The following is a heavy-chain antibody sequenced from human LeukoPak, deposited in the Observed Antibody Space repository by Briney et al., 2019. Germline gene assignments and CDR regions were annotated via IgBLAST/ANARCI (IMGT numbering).Heavy chain of an antibody. V-gene: IGHV4-59*01. J-gene: IGHJ4*02. CDR3: ARFRGSGWYYFDS. Sequence: SETLSLTCTVSGGSISGYYWSWIRQPPGKGLEWIGYMYYTGATSHNPSLKSRVTISLDTSKNQFSLKLHSVTAADTAVYYCARFRGSGWYYFDSWGQGTLVTVSS. CDR2: MYYTGAT. CDR1: GGSISGYY. D-gene: IGHD6-19*01.